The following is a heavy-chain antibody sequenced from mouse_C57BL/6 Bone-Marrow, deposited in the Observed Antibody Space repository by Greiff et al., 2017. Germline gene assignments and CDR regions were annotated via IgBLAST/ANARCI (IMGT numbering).Heavy chain of an antibody. V-gene: IGHV1-39*01. CDR1: GYTFTSYD. Sequence: VQLQQSGPELVKPGASVKLSCKASGYTFTSYDINWVKQRPGQGLEWIGVINPNYGTTSYNQKFKGKATVTVDQSSSTAYIQLNSLTSEDSAVYYCARYYDYDYAMDYWGQGTSVTVSS. CDR2: INPNYGTT. CDR3: ARYYDYDYAMDY. J-gene: IGHJ4*01. D-gene: IGHD2-4*01.